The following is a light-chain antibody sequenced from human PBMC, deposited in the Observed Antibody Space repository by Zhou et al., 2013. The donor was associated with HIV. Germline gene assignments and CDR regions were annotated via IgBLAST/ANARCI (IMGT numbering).Light chain of an antibody. Sequence: IQLTQSPSSLSASIGDRVTITCRASQDIVTYVAWYQQTPGTAPRVLIYDASTLQTGVSSRFSGSGSGTEFTLSISGLQREDFAIYYCQQLNSFPLTLGQGTRLEIK. J-gene: IGKJ5*01. CDR3: QQLNSFPLT. CDR2: DAS. V-gene: IGKV1-9*01. CDR1: QDIVTY.